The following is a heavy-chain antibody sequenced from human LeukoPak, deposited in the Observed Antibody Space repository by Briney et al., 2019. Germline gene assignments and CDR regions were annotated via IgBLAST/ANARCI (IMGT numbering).Heavy chain of an antibody. V-gene: IGHV4-59*01. D-gene: IGHD3-22*01. CDR2: IYYSGST. Sequence: SETLSLTCTVSGGSISSYYWSWIRQPPGKGLEWIGYIYYSGSTNYNPSLKSRVTISVDTSKNQFSLKLSSVTAADTAVYYCARAVHYYDSIGGWFDPWGQGTLVTVSS. CDR1: GGSISSYY. CDR3: ARAVHYYDSIGGWFDP. J-gene: IGHJ5*02.